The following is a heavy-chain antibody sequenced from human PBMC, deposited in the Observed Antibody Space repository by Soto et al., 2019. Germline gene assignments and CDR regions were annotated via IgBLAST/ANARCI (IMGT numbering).Heavy chain of an antibody. Sequence: GGSLRLSCSASGFTFSNAWMSWVRQAPGKGLEWVGRIKSKTDGGTTDYAAPVKGRFTISRDDSKNTLYLQMNSLKTEDTAVYYCTTDXVTTGTPSKYYYYGMDVWGQGTTVTVSS. V-gene: IGHV3-15*01. CDR2: IKSKTDGGTT. J-gene: IGHJ6*02. D-gene: IGHD1-1*01. CDR3: TTDXVTTGTPSKYYYYGMDV. CDR1: GFTFSNAW.